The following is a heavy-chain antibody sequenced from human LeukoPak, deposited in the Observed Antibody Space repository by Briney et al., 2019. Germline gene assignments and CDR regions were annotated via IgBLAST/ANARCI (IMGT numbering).Heavy chain of an antibody. V-gene: IGHV3-23*01. CDR3: AKDWGIVGATIFDY. CDR1: GFTFSSYG. J-gene: IGHJ4*02. CDR2: ISGSGGST. Sequence: GGSLRLSCAASGFTFSSYGISWVRQAPGKRLEWVSAISGSGGSTNYADSVKGRFTISRDNSKNTLYLQMNSLRTEDTAVYYCAKDWGIVGATIFDYWGQGTLVTVSS. D-gene: IGHD1-26*01.